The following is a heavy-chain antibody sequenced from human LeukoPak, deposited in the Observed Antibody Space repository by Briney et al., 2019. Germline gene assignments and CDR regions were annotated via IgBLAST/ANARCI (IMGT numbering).Heavy chain of an antibody. V-gene: IGHV5-51*01. Sequence: GESLKISCKGSGYSFTSYWIGWVRQMPGKGLEWMGIIYPGDSDTRYSPSFQGHVTISADKSISTAYLQWSSLKASDTAMYYCARHIVVPAAILNAFDIWGQGTMVTVSS. CDR3: ARHIVVPAAILNAFDI. CDR1: GYSFTSYW. CDR2: IYPGDSDT. J-gene: IGHJ3*02. D-gene: IGHD2-2*02.